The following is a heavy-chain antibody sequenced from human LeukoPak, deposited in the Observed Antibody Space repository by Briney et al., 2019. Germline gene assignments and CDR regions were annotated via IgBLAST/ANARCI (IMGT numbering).Heavy chain of an antibody. CDR1: GYTFSNYY. CDR3: ARVTVTTWTDYFDY. Sequence: GASVKVSCQAAGYTFSNYYMHLVRQAPGQGLEWMGIINPHGGSTSYAQKFQGRVTMTADTSTSTVYMELTSLRSEDTAVYYCARVTVTTWTDYFDYWGQGTLVTVSS. J-gene: IGHJ4*02. CDR2: INPHGGST. D-gene: IGHD4-17*01. V-gene: IGHV1-46*01.